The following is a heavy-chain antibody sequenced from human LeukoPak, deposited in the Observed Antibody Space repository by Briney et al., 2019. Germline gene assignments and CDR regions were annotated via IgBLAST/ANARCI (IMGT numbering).Heavy chain of an antibody. CDR2: IKQDGSEK. CDR3: ARLFGFYYDTSGYSPLYYFDS. Sequence: GGSLRLSCAASGFTFSSYWISWVRQAPGKGLEWVANIKQDGSEKYYVDSVKGRFTISRDNAKNSLYLQMNSLGVDDTAIYYCARLFGFYYDTSGYSPLYYFDSWGQGTMVTVSP. V-gene: IGHV3-7*01. CDR1: GFTFSSYW. J-gene: IGHJ4*02. D-gene: IGHD3-22*01.